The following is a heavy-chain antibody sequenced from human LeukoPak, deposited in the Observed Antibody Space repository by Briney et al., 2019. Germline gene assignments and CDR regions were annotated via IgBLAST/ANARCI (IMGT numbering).Heavy chain of an antibody. D-gene: IGHD4-17*01. CDR3: VHHDYGFH. J-gene: IGHJ4*02. CDR2: ISWNSGSI. Sequence: PGGSLRLSCAASGFTFDDYAMHWVRQAPGKGLEWVSGISWNSGSIGYADSVKGRFTISRDNAKNSLYLQMNSLRAEDTALYHCVHHDYGFHWGQGTLVTVSS. V-gene: IGHV3-9*01. CDR1: GFTFDDYA.